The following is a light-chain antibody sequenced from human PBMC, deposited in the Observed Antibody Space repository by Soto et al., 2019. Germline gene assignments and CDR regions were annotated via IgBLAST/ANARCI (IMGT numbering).Light chain of an antibody. CDR2: KAS. Sequence: DIPMTQSPSTLSSSIGDRVTITCRASQSVSSWLAWYQQKPGKAPRLLIYKASSLESGVPSRFSGSESGTEFTLTISSLQPDDFATYYCQQYNSYPWTFGQGTKVEIK. J-gene: IGKJ1*01. CDR1: QSVSSW. V-gene: IGKV1-5*03. CDR3: QQYNSYPWT.